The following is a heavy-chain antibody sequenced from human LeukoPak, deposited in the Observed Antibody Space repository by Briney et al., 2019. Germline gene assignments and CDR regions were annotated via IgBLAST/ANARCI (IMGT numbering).Heavy chain of an antibody. V-gene: IGHV1-69*06. CDR1: GGTFSSYA. J-gene: IGHJ4*02. Sequence: SVKVSCKASGGTFSSYAISWVRQPPGQGLEWMGGIIPIFGTANYAQKFQGRVTITADKSTSTAYMELSSLRSEDTAVYYCASERGGVTHFDYWGQGTLVTVSS. CDR3: ASERGGVTHFDY. D-gene: IGHD3-10*01. CDR2: IIPIFGTA.